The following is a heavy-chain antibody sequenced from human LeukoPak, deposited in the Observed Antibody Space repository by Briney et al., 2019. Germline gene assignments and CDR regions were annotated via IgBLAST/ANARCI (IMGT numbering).Heavy chain of an antibody. CDR2: ISSSSSYI. V-gene: IGHV3-21*01. D-gene: IGHD3-10*01. CDR3: ARDLLSLLVPDY. Sequence: PGGSLRLSCAASGFTFSSYSMNWVRQAPGKGLEWVSSISSSSSYIYYADSEKGRFTISRDNAKNSLYLQMNSLRAEDTAVYYCARDLLSLLVPDYWGQGTLVTVSS. CDR1: GFTFSSYS. J-gene: IGHJ4*02.